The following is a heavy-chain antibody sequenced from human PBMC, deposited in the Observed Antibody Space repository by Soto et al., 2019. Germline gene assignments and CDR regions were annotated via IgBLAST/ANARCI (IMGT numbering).Heavy chain of an antibody. V-gene: IGHV3-30*18. CDR2: ISYDGSDK. CDR3: AKTAGYDYVCGSSGLDP. J-gene: IGHJ5*02. CDR1: GFTFSSYD. D-gene: IGHD3-16*01. Sequence: QVQLVESGGGVVQPGRSLRLSCAGSGFTFSSYDMHWVRQAPGKGLEWVAVISYDGSDKYYGDSVKGRFTISRDDSKNTLYLQMNSLRVEDTAIYYCAKTAGYDYVCGSSGLDPWGQGTLVTVSS.